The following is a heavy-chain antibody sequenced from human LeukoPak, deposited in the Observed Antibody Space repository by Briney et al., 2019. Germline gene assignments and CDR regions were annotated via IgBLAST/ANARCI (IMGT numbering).Heavy chain of an antibody. Sequence: SQTLSLTCTVSGGSISSGSYYWGWIRQPPGKGLEWIGSIYYSGSTYYNPSLKSRVTISVDTSKNQFSLKLSSVTAADTAVYYCASPEPSRNPDLAYCGGDCWGAFDIWGQGTMVTVSS. V-gene: IGHV4-39*07. CDR3: ASPEPSRNPDLAYCGGDCWGAFDI. D-gene: IGHD2-21*02. CDR2: IYYSGST. J-gene: IGHJ3*02. CDR1: GGSISSGSYY.